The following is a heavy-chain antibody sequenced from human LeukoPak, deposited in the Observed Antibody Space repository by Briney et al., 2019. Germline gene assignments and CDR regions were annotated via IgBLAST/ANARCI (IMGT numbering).Heavy chain of an antibody. CDR2: IYSSGST. D-gene: IGHD3-22*01. CDR1: GGSISSGSYY. Sequence: ASETLSLTCTVSGGSISSGSYYWSWIRQPAGMGLEWIGRIYSSGSTYYNPSLKSRVTISVDTSKNQFSLKLSSVTAADTAVYYCAGYYDTKSAFDIWGQGTMVTVSS. J-gene: IGHJ3*02. V-gene: IGHV4-61*02. CDR3: AGYYDTKSAFDI.